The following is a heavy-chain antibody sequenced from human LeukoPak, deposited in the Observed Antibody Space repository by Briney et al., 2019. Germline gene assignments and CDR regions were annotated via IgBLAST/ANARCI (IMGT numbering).Heavy chain of an antibody. CDR2: INHSGST. J-gene: IGHJ4*02. CDR1: GGSFSGYY. V-gene: IGHV4-34*01. D-gene: IGHD6-19*01. Sequence: PSETLSLTCAVYGGSFSGYYWSWIRQPPGKGLEWIGEINHSGSTNYNPSLKSRVTISVDTSKNQFSLKLSSVTAADTAVYYCARYSSGWYRGHYDYWGQGTLVTVSS. CDR3: ARYSSGWYRGHYDY.